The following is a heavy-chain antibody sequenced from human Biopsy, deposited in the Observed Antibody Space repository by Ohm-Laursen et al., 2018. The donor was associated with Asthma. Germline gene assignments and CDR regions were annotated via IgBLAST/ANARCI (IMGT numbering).Heavy chain of an antibody. CDR3: ARTYFDFLTGQVHDAFAM. J-gene: IGHJ3*02. V-gene: IGHV1-3*01. CDR1: GYTSINYA. CDR2: INAANGNT. Sequence: GASVKVSCKASGYTSINYAIHWVHQAPGHSLEWMGWINAANGNTKYSQKFQGRLTISRDTSASTAYMDLSSLRSEDTAVYYCARTYFDFLTGQVHDAFAMWGQGTMVTVSS. D-gene: IGHD3-9*01.